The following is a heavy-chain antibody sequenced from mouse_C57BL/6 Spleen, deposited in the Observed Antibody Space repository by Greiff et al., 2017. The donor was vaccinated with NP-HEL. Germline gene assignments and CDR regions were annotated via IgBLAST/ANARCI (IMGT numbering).Heavy chain of an antibody. CDR2: INPNYGTT. CDR3: APSYYGSSPYAMDY. J-gene: IGHJ4*01. D-gene: IGHD1-1*01. CDR1: GYSFTDYN. Sequence: VQLQQSGPELVKPGASVKISCKASGYSFTDYNMNWVKQSNGKSLEWIGVINPNYGTTSYNQKFKGKATLTVDQSSSTAYMQLNSLTSEDSAVYYCAPSYYGSSPYAMDYWGQGTSVTVSS. V-gene: IGHV1-39*01.